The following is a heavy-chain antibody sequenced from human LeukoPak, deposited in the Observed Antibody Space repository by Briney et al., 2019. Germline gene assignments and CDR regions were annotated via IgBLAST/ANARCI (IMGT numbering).Heavy chain of an antibody. D-gene: IGHD3-22*01. CDR1: GYTFTGYY. J-gene: IGHJ3*02. Sequence: GASVKVSCKASGYTFTGYYMHWVRQAPGQGREWMGWINPNSGGTNYAQKFQGWVTMTRDTYISTAYMELSSLRSEDTVVYYCARDLGGYDSSGYYQDAFDIWGQGPMVTVSS. V-gene: IGHV1-2*04. CDR2: INPNSGGT. CDR3: ARDLGGYDSSGYYQDAFDI.